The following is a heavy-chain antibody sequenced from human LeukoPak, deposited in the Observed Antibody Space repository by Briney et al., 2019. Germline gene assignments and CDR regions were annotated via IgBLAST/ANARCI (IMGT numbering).Heavy chain of an antibody. V-gene: IGHV3-33*06. CDR2: IWYDGSNK. CDR3: AKERGRFDP. CDR1: GFTFSNYG. J-gene: IGHJ5*02. D-gene: IGHD3-16*01. Sequence: GGSLRLSCAASGFTFSNYGMHWVRQAPGKGLEWVAHIWYDGSNKYYTDSVKGRFTISRDNSENTLYLQMNSLRAEDTAVYYCAKERGRFDPWGQGTLVTVSS.